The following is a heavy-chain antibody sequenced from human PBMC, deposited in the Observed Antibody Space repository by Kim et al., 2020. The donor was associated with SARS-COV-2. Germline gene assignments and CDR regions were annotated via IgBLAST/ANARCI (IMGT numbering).Heavy chain of an antibody. J-gene: IGHJ4*02. V-gene: IGHV3-7*03. Sequence: YYVNSVKGRFTISRDNAKKSLYLQMNTLRAEDTAVYYCARVATRTSPVNYWGPGTLVTVSS. CDR3: ARVATRTSPVNY. D-gene: IGHD4-17*01.